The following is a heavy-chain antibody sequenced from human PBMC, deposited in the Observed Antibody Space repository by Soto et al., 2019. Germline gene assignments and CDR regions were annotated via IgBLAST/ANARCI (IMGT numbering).Heavy chain of an antibody. CDR2: INPNSGGT. CDR1: GYTFTGYY. V-gene: IGHV1-2*02. Sequence: ASVKVSCKASGYTFTGYYMHWVRQAPGQGLEWMGWINPNSGGTSYAQKFQGRVTMTRDTSISTAYMELSRLRSDDTAVYYCARTVSDCISTSCYRFYHYGIDVWGQGTTVTVSS. J-gene: IGHJ6*02. D-gene: IGHD2-2*02. CDR3: ARTVSDCISTSCYRFYHYGIDV.